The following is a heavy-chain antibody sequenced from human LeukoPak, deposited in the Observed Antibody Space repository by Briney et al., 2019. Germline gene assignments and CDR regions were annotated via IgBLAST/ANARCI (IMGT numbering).Heavy chain of an antibody. CDR2: IYHSGST. J-gene: IGHJ4*02. Sequence: PSGTLSLTCVVSGGSISSSNWWGWVRQPPGKGLEWIGEIYHSGSTNYNPSLKSRVTISVDKSKNQFSLMLSSVTAADTAVYYCVREDIVVVPAANYWGQGTLVTVSS. CDR3: VREDIVVVPAANY. CDR1: GGSISSSNW. D-gene: IGHD2-2*01. V-gene: IGHV4-4*02.